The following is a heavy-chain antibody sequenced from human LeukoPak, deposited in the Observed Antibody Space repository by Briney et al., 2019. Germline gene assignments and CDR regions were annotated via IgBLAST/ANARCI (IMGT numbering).Heavy chain of an antibody. CDR3: AKDGHDSSGYYHDAFDI. Sequence: GGSLRLSCAASGFTFSSYAMSWVRQAPGKGLEWVSAISGSGGSTYYADSVKGRFTISRDNSKNTLYLQMNSLRAEDTAVYYCAKDGHDSSGYYHDAFDIWGQGTMVTVSS. D-gene: IGHD3-22*01. J-gene: IGHJ3*02. CDR2: ISGSGGST. CDR1: GFTFSSYA. V-gene: IGHV3-23*01.